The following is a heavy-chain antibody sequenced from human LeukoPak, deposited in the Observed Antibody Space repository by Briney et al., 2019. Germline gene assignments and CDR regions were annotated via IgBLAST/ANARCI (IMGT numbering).Heavy chain of an antibody. J-gene: IGHJ2*01. CDR1: GGTFGSYV. V-gene: IGHV1-69*01. CDR2: IIPIFGTA. Sequence: ASVKVSCKASGGTFGSYVISWVRQAPGQELEWMGGIIPIFGTAHYAQKFQGRLTITADESTSTVYMEMSSLRSEDTAMYYCAKEGDTALVTGYCDLWGRGTLVTVSS. D-gene: IGHD5-18*01. CDR3: AKEGDTALVTGYCDL.